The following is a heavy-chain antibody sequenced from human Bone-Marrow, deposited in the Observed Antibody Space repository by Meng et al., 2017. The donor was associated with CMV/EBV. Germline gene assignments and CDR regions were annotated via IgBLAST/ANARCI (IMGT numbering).Heavy chain of an antibody. CDR3: ARDAWPSDIVATLIDY. CDR1: GGTFTSYY. D-gene: IGHD5-12*01. CDR2: INPSGGST. V-gene: IGHV1-46*01. Sequence: ASVKVSCKASGGTFTSYYMHWVRQAPGQGLEWMGIINPSGGSTSYAQKFQGRVTMTRDTSTSTVYMELSSLRSEDTAVYYCARDAWPSDIVATLIDYWGQGTLVTVSS. J-gene: IGHJ4*02.